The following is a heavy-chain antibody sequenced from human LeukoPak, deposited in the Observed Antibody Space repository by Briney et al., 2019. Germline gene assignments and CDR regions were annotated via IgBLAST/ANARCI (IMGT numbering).Heavy chain of an antibody. CDR2: TYPGDSDT. J-gene: IGHJ4*02. Sequence: GESLKISCKGSGYSFTSYWIGWGGRMPGKGLGWWGITYPGDSDTRYSPSFQGQVTISADKSISTAYLQWSSLKASDTAMYYCARPRGDYGDYIYYFDYWGQGTLVTVSS. D-gene: IGHD4-17*01. V-gene: IGHV5-51*01. CDR1: GYSFTSYW. CDR3: ARPRGDYGDYIYYFDY.